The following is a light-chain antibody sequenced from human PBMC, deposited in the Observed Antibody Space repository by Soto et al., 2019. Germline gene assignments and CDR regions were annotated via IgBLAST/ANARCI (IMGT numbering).Light chain of an antibody. CDR2: TAS. V-gene: IGKV3-20*01. CDR1: QSVASSF. Sequence: EIVLTQSPGTLSLSPGARATLSCRASQSVASSFIAWFQQKPGQPPRLLIYTASSRAPGIPDRFTASGSGTDFTLTISRLEPEDFAVYYCHKYGPSPLTFGRGTKVEI. J-gene: IGKJ4*01. CDR3: HKYGPSPLT.